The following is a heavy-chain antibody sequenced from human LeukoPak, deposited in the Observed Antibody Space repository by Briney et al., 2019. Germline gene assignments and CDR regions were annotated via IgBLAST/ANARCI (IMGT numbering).Heavy chain of an antibody. CDR1: GDSVSSNSAG. Sequence: SQTLSLTCAISGDSVSSNSAGWTWLRQSPSRGLEWLGRTYYRSKWYNDYSVSVKSRITINPDTSKNQFSLQLNSVTPEDTAVYYCARDGAYSGYGMDVWGQGTTVTVSS. J-gene: IGHJ6*02. CDR3: ARDGAYSGYGMDV. D-gene: IGHD5-12*01. CDR2: TYYRSKWYN. V-gene: IGHV6-1*01.